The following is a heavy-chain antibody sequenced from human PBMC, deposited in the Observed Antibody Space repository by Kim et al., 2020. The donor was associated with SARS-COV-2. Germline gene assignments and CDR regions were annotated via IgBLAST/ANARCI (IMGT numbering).Heavy chain of an antibody. V-gene: IGHV4-39*01. J-gene: IGHJ4*02. CDR2: IYYSGST. D-gene: IGHD2-15*01. CDR3: ARQVRGGVVVAAPYYFDF. CDR1: GGSISSSSYY. Sequence: SETLSLTCTVSGGSISSSSYYWGWIRQPPGKGLEWIGSIYYSGSTYYNPSLKSRVTISVDTTKTQFSLKLSSVTAADMAVYYCARQVRGGVVVAAPYYFDFWGQGTLVTVSS.